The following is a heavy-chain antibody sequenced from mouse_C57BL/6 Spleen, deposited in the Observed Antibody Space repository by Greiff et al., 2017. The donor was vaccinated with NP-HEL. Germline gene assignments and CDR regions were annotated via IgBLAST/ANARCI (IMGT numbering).Heavy chain of an antibody. CDR2: IYPSDSET. J-gene: IGHJ1*03. Sequence: VQLQQPGAELVRPGSSVKLSCKASGYTFTSYWMDWVKQRPGQGLEWIGNIYPSDSETHYNQKFKDKATLTVDKSFSTAYMQLSSLTSEDSAVYYCARGLITTVVAPYFDVWGTGTTVTVSS. D-gene: IGHD1-1*01. CDR3: ARGLITTVVAPYFDV. CDR1: GYTFTSYW. V-gene: IGHV1-61*01.